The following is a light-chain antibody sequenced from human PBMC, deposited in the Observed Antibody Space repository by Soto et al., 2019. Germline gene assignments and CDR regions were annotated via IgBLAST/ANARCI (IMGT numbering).Light chain of an antibody. CDR1: PSVSNS. CDR3: HHYDNSPPFP. CDR2: DAS. V-gene: IGKV3-11*01. Sequence: ESVLTQSPATLSLSPGERATLSCRASPSVSNSLAWYQHKPGQAPRLLIYDASNRATGVPTRFSGSGSGTDFTLTISSLEPEDSAVYYCHHYDNSPPFPFGPGTKVEIK. J-gene: IGKJ3*01.